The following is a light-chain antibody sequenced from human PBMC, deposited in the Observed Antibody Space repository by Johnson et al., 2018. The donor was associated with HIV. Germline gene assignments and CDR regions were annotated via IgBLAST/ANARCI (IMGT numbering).Light chain of an antibody. CDR1: SSNIGSNF. J-gene: IGLJ1*01. Sequence: QSVLTQPPSVSAAPGQKVTISCSGSSSNIGSNFVSWYQQLPGKAPKLLIYDNNKRPLGIPDRFSGSKSGTSATLGITGLQTGDEADYYCGTLDTSLIATAVFGTGTQVTVL. CDR3: GTLDTSLIATAV. V-gene: IGLV1-51*01. CDR2: DNN.